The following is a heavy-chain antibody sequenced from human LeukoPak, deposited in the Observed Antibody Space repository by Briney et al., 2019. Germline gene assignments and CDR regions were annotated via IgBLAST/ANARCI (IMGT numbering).Heavy chain of an antibody. J-gene: IGHJ4*02. V-gene: IGHV1-18*01. CDR2: ISAYNGNT. CDR3: ARDSTRAYCSGSAGVIDY. CDR1: GYTFTSYG. Sequence: ASAKVSCKASGYTFTSYGISWVRQAPGQGLEWMGWISAYNGNTNYAQKLQGRVTMTTDTSTSTAYMELRSLRSDDTAVYYCARDSTRAYCSGSAGVIDYWGQGTLVTVSS. D-gene: IGHD6-19*01.